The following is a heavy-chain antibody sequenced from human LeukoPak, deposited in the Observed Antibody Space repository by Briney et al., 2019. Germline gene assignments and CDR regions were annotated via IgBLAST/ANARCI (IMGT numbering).Heavy chain of an antibody. V-gene: IGHV3-30*18. CDR1: GFTFSNYD. Sequence: GGSLRLSCAASGFTFSNYDMHWVRQAQGKGLEWVAVISYDGSNKYYADSVKGRFTISRDNSKNTVYLQMNSLRAEDTAVYYCAKDREGTTFDNWGQGTLVTVSS. D-gene: IGHD1-7*01. CDR2: ISYDGSNK. J-gene: IGHJ4*02. CDR3: AKDREGTTFDN.